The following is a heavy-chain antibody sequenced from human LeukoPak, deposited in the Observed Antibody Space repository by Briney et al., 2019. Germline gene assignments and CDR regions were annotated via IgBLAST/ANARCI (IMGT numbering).Heavy chain of an antibody. CDR2: ISGSGGST. CDR3: AGYYDILTGYYYFDY. CDR1: GFTFSSYA. Sequence: PGGSLRLSCAASGFTFSSYAMSWVRQAPGKGLEWVSAISGSGGSTYYADSVKGRFTISRDNPKNTLYLQMNSLRAEDTAVYYCAGYYDILTGYYYFDYWGQGTLVTVSS. D-gene: IGHD3-9*01. V-gene: IGHV3-23*01. J-gene: IGHJ4*02.